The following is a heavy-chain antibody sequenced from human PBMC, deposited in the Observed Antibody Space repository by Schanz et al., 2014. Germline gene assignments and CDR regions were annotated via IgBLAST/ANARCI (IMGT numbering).Heavy chain of an antibody. Sequence: QVQLVESGGGVVQPGRSLRLSCAGSGFSFSGFGMHWVRQAPGKGLEWVAVISYDGRNKYFADSVKGRFTISRDNSKNTLFLQVNRLRAEDTAVYYCAKDHFGHYDSSGCSDCYYYGMDVWGQGTTVTVSS. CDR3: AKDHFGHYDSSGCSDCYYYGMDV. V-gene: IGHV3-30*18. CDR1: GFSFSGFG. CDR2: ISYDGRNK. D-gene: IGHD3-22*01. J-gene: IGHJ6*02.